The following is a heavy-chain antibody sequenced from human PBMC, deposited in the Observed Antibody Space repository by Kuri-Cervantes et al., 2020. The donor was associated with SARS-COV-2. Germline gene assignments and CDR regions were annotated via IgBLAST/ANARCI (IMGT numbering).Heavy chain of an antibody. CDR3: ATAFAYQHPSGWFDP. Sequence: SVKVSCKASGGTFRSYGLSWVRQAPGQGLEWMGGIIPISGTTQYAQKFQGRVTMTEDTSTDTAYMELSSLRSEDTAVYYCATAFAYQHPSGWFDPWGQGTLVTVSS. CDR2: IIPISGTT. V-gene: IGHV1-69*06. CDR1: GGTFRSYG. J-gene: IGHJ5*02. D-gene: IGHD2-2*01.